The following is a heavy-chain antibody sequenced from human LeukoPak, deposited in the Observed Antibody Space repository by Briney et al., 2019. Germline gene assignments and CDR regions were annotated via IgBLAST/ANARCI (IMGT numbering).Heavy chain of an antibody. D-gene: IGHD6-13*01. V-gene: IGHV3-48*04. J-gene: IGHJ4*02. Sequence: GGSLRLSCAASGFTFSSYSMNWVRQAPGKGLEWVSYISSSSSTIYYADSVKGRFTISRDNAKNSLNLQMNSLRAEDTAVYYCAREIAAAYYWGQGTLVTVSS. CDR3: AREIAAAYY. CDR2: ISSSSSTI. CDR1: GFTFSSYS.